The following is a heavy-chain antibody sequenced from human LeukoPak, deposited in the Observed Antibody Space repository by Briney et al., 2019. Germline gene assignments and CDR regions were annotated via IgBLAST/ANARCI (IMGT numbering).Heavy chain of an antibody. V-gene: IGHV3-23*01. CDR1: GFTFSSYA. Sequence: GGSLRLSRAASGFTFSSYARSWVRQPPGKGLEWVSAISGSGGSTYYADSVKGRFTISRDNSKNTVYLQVNSLRAKDTAVYYCAKEGGAAAVAGLFDYWGQGTLVTVSS. CDR3: AKEGGAAAVAGLFDY. J-gene: IGHJ4*02. D-gene: IGHD6-19*01. CDR2: ISGSGGST.